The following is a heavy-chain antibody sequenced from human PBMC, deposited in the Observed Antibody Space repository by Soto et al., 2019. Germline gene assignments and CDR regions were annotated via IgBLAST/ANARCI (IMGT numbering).Heavy chain of an antibody. D-gene: IGHD6-6*01. J-gene: IGHJ4*02. Sequence: QVQLVQSGVEVKKPGASVKVSCKAPGYTFTNYAISWVRQAPGRGLEWMGWVNTYNGNPNYAQIFQGRVTMTTDTSTGTAYMELRSLKSDDSAVYYCARDSQYSTDWQRFDSWGQGTLVTVSS. CDR3: ARDSQYSTDWQRFDS. V-gene: IGHV1-18*01. CDR2: VNTYNGNP. CDR1: GYTFTNYA.